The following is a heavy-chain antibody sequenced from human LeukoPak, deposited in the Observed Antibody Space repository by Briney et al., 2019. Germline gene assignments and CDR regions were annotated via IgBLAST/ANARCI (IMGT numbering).Heavy chain of an antibody. CDR1: GFTFSSYA. CDR2: ISGSGGST. V-gene: IGHV3-23*01. J-gene: IGHJ4*02. D-gene: IGHD5-18*01. Sequence: GGSLRLSCAASGFTFSSYAMSWVRQAPGKGLEWVSTISGSGGSTDYPESVKGRFTISRDNSKNTLYLQMNSLRAEDTAVYYCAKEQQLWLLGYFDYWGQGALVTVSS. CDR3: AKEQQLWLLGYFDY.